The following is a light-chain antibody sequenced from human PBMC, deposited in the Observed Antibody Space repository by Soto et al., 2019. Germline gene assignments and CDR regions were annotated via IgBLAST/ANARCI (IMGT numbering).Light chain of an antibody. CDR3: QSYDSSLSGVV. V-gene: IGLV1-40*01. Sequence: QLVLTQPPSVSGAPGQRVTISCTGSSSNIGAGYDVHWYQQLPGAAPKLIIYGNNNRPSGVPDRFSGSKSGTSASLAITGLQAEDEADYYCQSYDSSLSGVVFGGGTQLTVL. J-gene: IGLJ2*01. CDR1: SSNIGAGYD. CDR2: GNN.